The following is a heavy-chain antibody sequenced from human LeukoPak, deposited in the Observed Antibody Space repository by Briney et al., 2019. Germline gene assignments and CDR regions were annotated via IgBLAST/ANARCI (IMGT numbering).Heavy chain of an antibody. CDR3: ARDQRSYGSGSYRRNDAFDI. CDR2: IHYSGST. D-gene: IGHD3-10*01. J-gene: IGHJ3*02. CDR1: GFTFSDFY. V-gene: IGHV4-38-2*02. Sequence: PGGSLRLSCAASGFTFSDFYMSWIRQAPGKGLEWIGSIHYSGSTYYNPSLKSRVTMSVDTSKNQFSLKLSSVTAADTAVYYCARDQRSYGSGSYRRNDAFDIWGQGTMVTVSS.